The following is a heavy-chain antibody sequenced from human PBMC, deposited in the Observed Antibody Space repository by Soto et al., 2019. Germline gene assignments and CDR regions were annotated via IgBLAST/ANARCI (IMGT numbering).Heavy chain of an antibody. CDR1: GGSFSGYY. CDR2: INHSGST. J-gene: IGHJ4*02. V-gene: IGHV4-34*01. D-gene: IGHD6-13*01. Sequence: QVQLQQWGAGLLKPSETLSLTCAVYGGSFSGYYWSWIRQPPGKGLEWIGEINHSGSTNYNPSLKSRVTISVDTSKNQFSLKLSSVTAADTAVYYCARGPRGWGIAAAGTFGYWGQGTLVTVSS. CDR3: ARGPRGWGIAAAGTFGY.